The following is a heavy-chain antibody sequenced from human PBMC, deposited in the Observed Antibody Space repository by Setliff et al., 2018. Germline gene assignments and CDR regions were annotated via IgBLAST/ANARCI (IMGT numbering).Heavy chain of an antibody. J-gene: IGHJ5*02. D-gene: IGHD2-2*01. CDR2: IYPGDSDT. V-gene: IGHV5-51*01. CDR1: GYNFASYW. Sequence: GESLKISCEVSGYNFASYWIAWVRQRPGKGPEWMGIIYPGDSDTTYNPSFEGQVTMSLDRSITTAYLQWDSLKASDTAIYYCAQKHQRASWAFDPWGRGTLVTVSS. CDR3: AQKHQRASWAFDP.